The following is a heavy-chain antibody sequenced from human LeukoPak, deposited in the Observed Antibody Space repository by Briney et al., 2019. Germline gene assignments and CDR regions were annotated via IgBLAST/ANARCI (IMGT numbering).Heavy chain of an antibody. D-gene: IGHD3-10*01. CDR1: GFTFSDYY. CDR2: ISSSSSYT. Sequence: GGSLRLSCAASGFTFSDYYMSWIRQAPGKGLEWVSYISSSSSYTNYADSVKGRFTISRDNAKNSLYLQMNSLRAEDTAVYYCARGSRVWFGELLFDYWAREPWSPSPQ. J-gene: IGHJ4*02. V-gene: IGHV3-11*06. CDR3: ARGSRVWFGELLFDY.